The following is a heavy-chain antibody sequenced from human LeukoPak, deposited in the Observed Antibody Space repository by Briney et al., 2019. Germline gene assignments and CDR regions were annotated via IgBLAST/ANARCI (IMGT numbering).Heavy chain of an antibody. CDR2: INPNSGGT. Sequence: GASVKVSCKASGYTFTSYYMHWVRQAPGQGLEWMGWINPNSGGTNYAQKFQGRVTMTRDTSISTAYMELSRLRSDDTAVYYCARVPTYYYDSRGYYPFDYWGQGTLVTVSS. CDR3: ARVPTYYYDSRGYYPFDY. J-gene: IGHJ4*02. CDR1: GYTFTSYY. V-gene: IGHV1-2*02. D-gene: IGHD3-22*01.